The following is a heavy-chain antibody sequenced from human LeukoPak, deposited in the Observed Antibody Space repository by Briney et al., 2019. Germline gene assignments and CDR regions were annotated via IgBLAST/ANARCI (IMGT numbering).Heavy chain of an antibody. V-gene: IGHV1-2*06. CDR3: ASSTQYCYDSSGQYYFDY. Sequence: ASVKVSCKASGYTFTGYYMHWVRQAPGQGLEWMGRINPNSGGTNYAQKFQGRVTMTRDTSISTAYMELSRLRSDDTAVYYCASSTQYCYDSSGQYYFDYWGQGTLVTVSS. CDR1: GYTFTGYY. J-gene: IGHJ4*02. D-gene: IGHD3-22*01. CDR2: INPNSGGT.